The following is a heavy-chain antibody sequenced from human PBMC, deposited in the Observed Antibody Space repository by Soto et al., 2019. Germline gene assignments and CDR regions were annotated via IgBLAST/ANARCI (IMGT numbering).Heavy chain of an antibody. J-gene: IGHJ6*02. Sequence: GGSLRLSCAASGFTFSNAWMSWVRQAPGKGLEWVGRIKSKTDGGTTDYAAPVKGRFTISRDDSKNTLYLQMNSLKTEDTAVYYCTTGRLEKIVLRFLEWLPHPGATDYYYYGMDVWGQGTTVTVSS. V-gene: IGHV3-15*01. D-gene: IGHD3-3*01. CDR1: GFTFSNAW. CDR2: IKSKTDGGTT. CDR3: TTGRLEKIVLRFLEWLPHPGATDYYYYGMDV.